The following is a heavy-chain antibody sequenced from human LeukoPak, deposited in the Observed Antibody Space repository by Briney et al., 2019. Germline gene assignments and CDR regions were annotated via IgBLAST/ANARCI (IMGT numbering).Heavy chain of an antibody. V-gene: IGHV3-30-3*01. CDR1: GFTFSSYA. D-gene: IGHD2-2*01. Sequence: PRRSLRLSCAASGFTFSSYAMQWVRQARGKGLEWVAVISYDGSNKYYADFVKGRFTISRDNSKNTLYLQMNSLRAEDTAVYYCARDPFLPANRYVVHGLYYYYGMDVWGQGTTVTVSS. J-gene: IGHJ6*02. CDR3: ARDPFLPANRYVVHGLYYYYGMDV. CDR2: ISYDGSNK.